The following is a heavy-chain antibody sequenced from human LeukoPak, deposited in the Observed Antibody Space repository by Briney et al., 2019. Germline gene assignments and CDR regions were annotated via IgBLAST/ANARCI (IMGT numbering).Heavy chain of an antibody. CDR2: IYYSGST. CDR3: ARRRGYYGSGGYYYYGMDV. J-gene: IGHJ6*02. Sequence: SETLSLTCTVSGGSISSYYWSWIRQPPGKGLEWIGYIYYSGSTNYNPSLKSRVTISVDTSKNQFSLKLSPVTAADTAVYYCARRRGYYGSGGYYYYGMDVWGQGTTVTVSS. V-gene: IGHV4-59*08. D-gene: IGHD3-10*01. CDR1: GGSISSYY.